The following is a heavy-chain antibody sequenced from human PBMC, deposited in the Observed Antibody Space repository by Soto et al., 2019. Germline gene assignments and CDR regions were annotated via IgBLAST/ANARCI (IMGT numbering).Heavy chain of an antibody. Sequence: QVQLVQSGAEVKKPGASVKVSCKASGYTFTSYYMHWVRQAPGQGLEWMGIINPSGGSTSYAQKFQGRVTMTRDTSTRTVYMELSSLRSEDTAVYYCARDSLLLWFGVYYYYGMDVWGQGTTVTVSS. J-gene: IGHJ6*02. CDR1: GYTFTSYY. V-gene: IGHV1-46*03. CDR2: INPSGGST. CDR3: ARDSLLLWFGVYYYYGMDV. D-gene: IGHD3-10*01.